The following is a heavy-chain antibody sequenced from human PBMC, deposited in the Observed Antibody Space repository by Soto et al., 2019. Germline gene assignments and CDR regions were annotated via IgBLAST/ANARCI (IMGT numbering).Heavy chain of an antibody. Sequence: PSETLSLTCTVSGGSISSGGYYWSWIRQHPGKGLEWIGYIYYSGSTYYNPSLKSRVTISVGTSKNQFSLKLSSVTAADTAVYYCARELNYDFWSGFDDWGQGTLVTVSS. D-gene: IGHD3-3*01. J-gene: IGHJ4*02. CDR2: IYYSGST. V-gene: IGHV4-31*03. CDR1: GGSISSGGYY. CDR3: ARELNYDFWSGFDD.